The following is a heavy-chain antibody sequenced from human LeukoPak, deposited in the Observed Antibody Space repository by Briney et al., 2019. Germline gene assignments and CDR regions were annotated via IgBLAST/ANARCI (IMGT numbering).Heavy chain of an antibody. Sequence: ASVKVSCKVSGYTLTELSMHWVRQAPGKGLEWMGGFDPEDGETIYAQKFQGRVTMTEDTPTDTAYMELRSLRSEDTAMYYCATPYYYGSGSEGYWFDPWGQGTLVTVSS. V-gene: IGHV1-24*01. J-gene: IGHJ5*02. CDR2: FDPEDGET. CDR3: ATPYYYGSGSEGYWFDP. CDR1: GYTLTELS. D-gene: IGHD3-10*01.